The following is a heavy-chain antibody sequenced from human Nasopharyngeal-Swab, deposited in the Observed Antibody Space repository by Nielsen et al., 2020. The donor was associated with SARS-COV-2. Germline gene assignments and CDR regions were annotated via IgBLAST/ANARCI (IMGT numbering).Heavy chain of an antibody. CDR2: ISGSGGST. D-gene: IGHD5-12*01. V-gene: IGHV3-23*01. Sequence: WIRQPPGKGLEWVSAISGSGGSTYYADSVKGWFTISRDNSKNTLYLQMNSLRAEDTAVYYCANLPIVATSLDYWGQGTLVTVSS. J-gene: IGHJ4*02. CDR3: ANLPIVATSLDY.